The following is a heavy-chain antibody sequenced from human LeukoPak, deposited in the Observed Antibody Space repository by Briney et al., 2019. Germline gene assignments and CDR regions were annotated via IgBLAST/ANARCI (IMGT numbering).Heavy chain of an antibody. D-gene: IGHD2-15*01. CDR3: ARGYCSGGSCYSFDY. Sequence: SQTLSLTCAVSGGSISSGGYSWSWIRQPPGKGLEWIGYIYHSGSTYYNPSLKSRVTISVDRSKNQFSLKLSSVTAADTAVYYCARGYCSGGSCYSFDYWGQGTLVTVSS. V-gene: IGHV4-30-2*01. J-gene: IGHJ4*02. CDR1: GGSISSGGYS. CDR2: IYHSGST.